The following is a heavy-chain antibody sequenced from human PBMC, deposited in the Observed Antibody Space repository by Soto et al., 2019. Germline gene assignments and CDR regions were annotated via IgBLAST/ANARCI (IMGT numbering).Heavy chain of an antibody. CDR1: GFTFSSYG. D-gene: IGHD3-16*02. V-gene: IGHV3-30*03. J-gene: IGHJ4*02. CDR3: ATSGMITFGGVIASPLY. CDR2: ISYDGSNK. Sequence: QVQLVESGGGVVQPGRSLRLSCAASGFTFSSYGMHWVRQAPGKGLEWVAVISYDGSNKYYADSVKGRFTISRDNSKNTLYLQMNSLSAEDTAVYYCATSGMITFGGVIASPLYLGQGTLVTVSS.